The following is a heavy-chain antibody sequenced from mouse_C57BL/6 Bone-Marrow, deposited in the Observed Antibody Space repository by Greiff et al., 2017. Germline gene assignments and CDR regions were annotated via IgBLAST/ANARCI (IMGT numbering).Heavy chain of an antibody. CDR3: ARGDYYGSSYVVDY. Sequence: QVQLQQSGAELVRPGTSVKVSCKASGYAFTNYLIEWVKQRPGQGLEWIGVINPGSGGTNYNEKFKGKATLTADKSSSTAYMQLSSLTSEDSAVYFCARGDYYGSSYVVDYWGQGTTLTVSS. V-gene: IGHV1-54*01. D-gene: IGHD1-1*01. J-gene: IGHJ2*01. CDR1: GYAFTNYL. CDR2: INPGSGGT.